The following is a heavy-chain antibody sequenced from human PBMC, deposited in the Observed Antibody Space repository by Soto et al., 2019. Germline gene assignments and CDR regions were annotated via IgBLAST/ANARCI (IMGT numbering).Heavy chain of an antibody. CDR1: GFTFSIYG. CDR2: ISYDGSNK. Sequence: WGSLVLSCASSGFTFSIYGMRWVRQAPGKGLEWVAVISYDGSNKYYADSVKGRFTISRDNSKNTLYLQMNSLRAEDTAVYYCAKDIGYSSSAGFDYWGQGTMVTVSS. V-gene: IGHV3-30*18. CDR3: AKDIGYSSSAGFDY. D-gene: IGHD6-6*01. J-gene: IGHJ4*02.